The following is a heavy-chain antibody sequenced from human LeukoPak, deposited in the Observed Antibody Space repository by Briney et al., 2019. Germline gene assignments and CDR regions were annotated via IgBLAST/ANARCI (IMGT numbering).Heavy chain of an antibody. V-gene: IGHV4-34*01. CDR2: INHSGST. Sequence: SETLSLTCAVYGGSFSGYYWSWIRQPPGKGLEWIGEINHSGSTNYNPSLKSRVTISVDTSKNQFSLKLSSVTAADTAVYYCARLTNWENWFDPWGQGTLVTVSS. CDR1: GGSFSGYY. CDR3: ARLTNWENWFDP. J-gene: IGHJ5*02. D-gene: IGHD7-27*01.